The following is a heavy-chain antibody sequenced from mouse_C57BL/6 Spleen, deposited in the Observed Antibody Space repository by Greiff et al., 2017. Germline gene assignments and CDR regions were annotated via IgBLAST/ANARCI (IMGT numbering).Heavy chain of an antibody. V-gene: IGHV1-64*01. D-gene: IGHD2-4*01. Sequence: VQLQQPGAELVKPGASVKLSCKASGYTFTSYWMHWVKQRPGQGLEWIGMIHPNSGSTNYNEKFKSKATLTVDKSSSTAYMQLSSLTSEVSAVYYCARPYDYDEAYWGQGTLVTVSA. CDR2: IHPNSGST. CDR3: ARPYDYDEAY. J-gene: IGHJ3*01. CDR1: GYTFTSYW.